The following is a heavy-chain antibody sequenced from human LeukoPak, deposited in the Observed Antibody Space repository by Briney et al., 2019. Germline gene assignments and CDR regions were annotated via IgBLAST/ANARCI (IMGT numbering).Heavy chain of an antibody. CDR2: MNPNSGNT. CDR3: ARGPSESLDSSGYTDY. J-gene: IGHJ4*02. V-gene: IGHV1-8*03. D-gene: IGHD3-22*01. CDR1: GYTFTSYD. Sequence: ASVKVSCKASGYTFTSYDINWVRQATGQGLEWMGWMNPNSGNTGYAQKFQGRVTITRNTSISTAHMELSSLRSEDTAVYYCARGPSESLDSSGYTDYWGQGTLVTVSS.